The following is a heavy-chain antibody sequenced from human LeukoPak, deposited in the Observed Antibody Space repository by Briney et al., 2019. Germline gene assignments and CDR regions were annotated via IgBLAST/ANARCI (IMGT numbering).Heavy chain of an antibody. J-gene: IGHJ4*02. D-gene: IGHD3-9*01. CDR1: GFTVSSNY. Sequence: GRSLRLSCAASGFTVSSNYMSWVRQAPGKGLEWVSVIYSGGSTYYADSVKGRFTISRDNSKNTLYPQMNSLRAEDTAVYYCANALGTYYDILTGYLDQDYWGQGTLVTVSS. V-gene: IGHV3-66*01. CDR2: IYSGGST. CDR3: ANALGTYYDILTGYLDQDY.